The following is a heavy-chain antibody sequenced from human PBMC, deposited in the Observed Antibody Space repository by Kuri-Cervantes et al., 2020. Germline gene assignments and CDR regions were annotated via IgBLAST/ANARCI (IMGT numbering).Heavy chain of an antibody. D-gene: IGHD1-1*01. V-gene: IGHV3-7*03. J-gene: IGHJ4*02. Sequence: GESLKISCAASGFTFSSYWMSWVRQAPGKGLEWVANIKQDGSEKYYVDSVKGRFTISRDNAKNSLYLQMNSLRAEDTALYYCAKDDWNDVSGTFDYWGQGTLVTVSS. CDR1: GFTFSSYW. CDR3: AKDDWNDVSGTFDY. CDR2: IKQDGSEK.